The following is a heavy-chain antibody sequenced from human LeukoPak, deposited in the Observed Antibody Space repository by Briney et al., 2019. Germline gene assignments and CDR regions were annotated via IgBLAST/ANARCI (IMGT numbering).Heavy chain of an antibody. D-gene: IGHD4-11*01. V-gene: IGHV3-48*04. CDR3: AIMPLEIVTNFLDS. Sequence: PGGSLRLSCAASGFTFNIYSMNWVRQAPGKGLEWVSYISSNSRTIHYADSVKGRFTISRDNAKNSLYLQMNTLRAEDTALYYCAIMPLEIVTNFLDSWGQGTLVTVSS. CDR1: GFTFNIYS. J-gene: IGHJ4*02. CDR2: ISSNSRTI.